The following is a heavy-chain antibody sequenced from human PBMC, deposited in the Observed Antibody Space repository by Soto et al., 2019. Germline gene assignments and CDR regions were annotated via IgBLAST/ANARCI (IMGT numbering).Heavy chain of an antibody. CDR2: ISGSSDGT. V-gene: IGHV3-23*01. D-gene: IGHD1-26*01. Sequence: EVQLLESGGGLVQPGGSLRLSCADSGFTFSSHAMTWVRQAPGKGLEWVSTISGSSDGTYYADSVKGRFTISRDNSKNTVYLQMNSLRAEDTAVYYCAKSRVGYYYYGMDVWGQGTTVTVSS. J-gene: IGHJ6*02. CDR3: AKSRVGYYYYGMDV. CDR1: GFTFSSHA.